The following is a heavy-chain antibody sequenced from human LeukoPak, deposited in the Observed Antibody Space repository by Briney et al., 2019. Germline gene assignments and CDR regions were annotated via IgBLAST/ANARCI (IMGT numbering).Heavy chain of an antibody. Sequence: ASVKVSCKVSGYTLTELSMHWVGQAPGKGREWRGGFVPEDGETIYAQKFQGRVTMTEHTSTDTAYMELSSLRSEDTAVYYCATAKGGSYEPFDYWGQGTLVTVSS. CDR3: ATAKGGSYEPFDY. CDR1: GYTLTELS. J-gene: IGHJ4*02. V-gene: IGHV1-24*01. D-gene: IGHD1-26*01. CDR2: FVPEDGET.